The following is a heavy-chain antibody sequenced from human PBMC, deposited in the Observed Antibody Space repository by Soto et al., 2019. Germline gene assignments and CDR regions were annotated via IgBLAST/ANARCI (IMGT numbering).Heavy chain of an antibody. CDR1: GESFSGDY. J-gene: IGHJ4*02. Sequence: GLLKPSETLSLTCAVYGESFSGDYWRWIRQPPGKGLERIGEINHSGSTNHNPSLESRVNISVDTSKNQFSLKLSSVTAADTAVYYCAREGGISGYDRSFDYWGQGTLVTVSS. D-gene: IGHD5-12*01. CDR2: INHSGST. CDR3: AREGGISGYDRSFDY. V-gene: IGHV4-34*01.